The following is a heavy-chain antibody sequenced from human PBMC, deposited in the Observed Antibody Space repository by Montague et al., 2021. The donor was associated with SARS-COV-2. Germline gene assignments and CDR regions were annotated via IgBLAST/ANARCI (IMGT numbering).Heavy chain of an antibody. CDR2: IYYSGSA. D-gene: IGHD3-3*01. Sequence: TLSLTCTVSGGSISSGGYYWSWIRQHPGKGLEWIGFIYYSGSAYYXXXVESRVTISVDTSKNQFSLKLSSVTAADTAVYYCARDPINRITIFGVVTRGWDFDLWGRGTLVTVSS. CDR1: GGSISSGGYY. V-gene: IGHV4-31*03. CDR3: ARDPINRITIFGVVTRGWDFDL. J-gene: IGHJ2*01.